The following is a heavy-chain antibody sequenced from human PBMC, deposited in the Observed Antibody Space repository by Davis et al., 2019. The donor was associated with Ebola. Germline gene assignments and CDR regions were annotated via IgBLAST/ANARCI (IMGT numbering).Heavy chain of an antibody. Sequence: GGSLRLSCAASGFTFTTYAMNWVRQAPGKGLQWVSSISGTGITYYEDSVKGRFSISRDNSKNTVYLFMNRLRDEDTAVYYCAKVNVLRKLDWFLGYFDSWGQGTLVTVSS. CDR1: GFTFTTYA. CDR3: AKVNVLRKLDWFLGYFDS. V-gene: IGHV3-23*02. CDR2: ISGTGIT. J-gene: IGHJ4*02. D-gene: IGHD3-9*01.